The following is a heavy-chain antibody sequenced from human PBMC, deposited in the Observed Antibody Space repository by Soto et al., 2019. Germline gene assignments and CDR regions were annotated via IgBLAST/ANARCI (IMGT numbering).Heavy chain of an antibody. D-gene: IGHD3-22*01. CDR2: IIPIFGPA. J-gene: IGHJ6*02. V-gene: IGHV1-69*01. Sequence: QVQLVQSGAEVKKPGSSVKVSCKASGDTFSSYAISWVRQAPGQGLEWMGGIIPIFGPANYAQKFQGRVTITADESTSTAYMELSSLRSEDTAGYYCARDGSGYRSRASPMDVWCQGTTVTVSS. CDR1: GDTFSSYA. CDR3: ARDGSGYRSRASPMDV.